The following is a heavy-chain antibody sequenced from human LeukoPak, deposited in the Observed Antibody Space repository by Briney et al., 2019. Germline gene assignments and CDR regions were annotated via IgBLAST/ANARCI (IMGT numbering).Heavy chain of an antibody. CDR1: GGSISSYY. D-gene: IGHD2-15*01. CDR3: ARRSGLDAFDI. V-gene: IGHV4-59*01. J-gene: IGHJ3*02. CDR2: IYYSGST. Sequence: PSETQSLTCTVSGGSISSYYWSWIRQPPGKGLEWIGYIYYSGSTNYNPSLKSRVTISVDTSKNQFSLKLSSVTAADTAVYYCARRSGLDAFDIWGQGTMVTVSS.